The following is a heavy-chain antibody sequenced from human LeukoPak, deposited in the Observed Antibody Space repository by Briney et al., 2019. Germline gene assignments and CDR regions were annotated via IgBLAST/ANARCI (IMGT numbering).Heavy chain of an antibody. CDR3: ATRAGDSGSYLRIN. V-gene: IGHV3-21*01. D-gene: IGHD1-26*01. CDR1: GFTFCSYS. Sequence: PGRSLRPSCAPSGFTFCSYSMNWVRPAPGKGLEWVSSISSSSSYIYYADSVKGRFTISRDNAKNSLYLQMNSLRAEDTAVYYCATRAGDSGSYLRINWGQGTLVTVSS. J-gene: IGHJ4*02. CDR2: ISSSSSYI.